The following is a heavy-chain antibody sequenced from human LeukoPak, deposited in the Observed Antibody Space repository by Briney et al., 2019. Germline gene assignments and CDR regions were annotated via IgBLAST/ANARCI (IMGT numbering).Heavy chain of an antibody. D-gene: IGHD3-10*01. Sequence: SETLSLTCTVSGGSISSGDHYWSWIRQRPGKGLEWTGYIYFRGDAYYSASLKSRLTLSIDTFRSDFSMTLSSVTAADTAVYYCARWFGDPNGNYFDFWGQGILVTVSS. CDR2: IYFRGDA. CDR3: ARWFGDPNGNYFDF. V-gene: IGHV4-31*03. J-gene: IGHJ4*02. CDR1: GGSISSGDHY.